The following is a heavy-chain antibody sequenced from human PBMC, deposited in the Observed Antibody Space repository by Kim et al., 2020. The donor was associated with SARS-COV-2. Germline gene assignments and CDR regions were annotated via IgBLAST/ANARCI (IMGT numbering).Heavy chain of an antibody. CDR1: GGSFSGYY. V-gene: IGHV4-34*01. CDR3: AREPEILTGYVTDAFDI. Sequence: SETLSLTCAVYGGSFSGYYWSWIRQPPGKGLEWIGEINHSGSTNYNPSLKSRVTISVDTSKNQFSLKLSSVTAADTAVYYCAREPEILTGYVTDAFDIWGQGTMVTVSS. D-gene: IGHD3-9*01. J-gene: IGHJ3*02. CDR2: INHSGST.